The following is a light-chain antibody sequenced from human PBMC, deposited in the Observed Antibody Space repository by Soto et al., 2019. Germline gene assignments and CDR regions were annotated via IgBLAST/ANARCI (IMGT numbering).Light chain of an antibody. CDR2: EVT. CDR1: SSDIGGYNY. Sequence: QSALTQPASVSGSPGQSITISCTGTSSDIGGYNYVSWYQHFPGKAPKLIIYEVTKRPSGVPDRFSGSKSGNTASLTVSGLQTDDEADYYCSSYGGSNNFVFGTGTELTVL. J-gene: IGLJ1*01. V-gene: IGLV2-8*01. CDR3: SSYGGSNNFV.